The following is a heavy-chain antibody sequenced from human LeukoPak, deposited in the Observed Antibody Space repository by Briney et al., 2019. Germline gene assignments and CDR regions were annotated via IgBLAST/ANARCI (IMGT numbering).Heavy chain of an antibody. J-gene: IGHJ4*02. Sequence: PGGSLRLSCAASGFTLTRYWMSWVRQAPGKGLEWVAKIKEDGSEKYYVDSVKGRFTISRDNAKNSLDLQMSSLRAEDTAVYYCARDGESSGWYGNDYWGQGTLVTVSS. D-gene: IGHD6-19*01. CDR2: IKEDGSEK. CDR1: GFTLTRYW. V-gene: IGHV3-7*01. CDR3: ARDGESSGWYGNDY.